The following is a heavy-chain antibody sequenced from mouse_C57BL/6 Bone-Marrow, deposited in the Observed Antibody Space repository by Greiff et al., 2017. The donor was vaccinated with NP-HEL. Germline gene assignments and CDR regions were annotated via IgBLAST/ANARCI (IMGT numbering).Heavy chain of an antibody. J-gene: IGHJ2*01. CDR1: GYTFTSYW. CDR3: ARKGRQLRLLY. D-gene: IGHD3-2*02. CDR2: INPSNGGT. Sequence: VKLQQPGTELVKPGASVKLSCKASGYTFTSYWMHWVKQRPRQGLEWIGNINPSNGGTNYNEKFKSKATLTVDKSSSTAYMQLSSLTSEDSAVYYCARKGRQLRLLYWGQGTTLTVSS. V-gene: IGHV1-53*01.